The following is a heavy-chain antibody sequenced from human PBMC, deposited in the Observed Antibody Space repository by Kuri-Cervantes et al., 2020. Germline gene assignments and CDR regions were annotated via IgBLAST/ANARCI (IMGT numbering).Heavy chain of an antibody. Sequence: GESLKISCAASGFTFSSYAMSWVRQAPGKGLEWVSAISGSGGSTYYADSVKGRFTISRDNSKNTLYLQMNSLRAEDTAVYYCARQSSTSAGSFDYWGQGTLVTVSS. CDR1: GFTFSSYA. CDR3: ARQSSTSAGSFDY. CDR2: ISGSGGST. D-gene: IGHD2-2*01. V-gene: IGHV3-23*01. J-gene: IGHJ4*02.